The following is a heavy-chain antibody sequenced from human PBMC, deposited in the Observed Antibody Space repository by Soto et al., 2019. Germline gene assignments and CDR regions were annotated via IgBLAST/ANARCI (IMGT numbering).Heavy chain of an antibody. CDR2: ISGSGGST. CDR3: AKDSGYQLPDNYFYYGLDV. Sequence: GGALRLSCAASGFTCSSYAMSWVRQAPGKGLEWVSAISGSGGSTYYADSVKGRFTVSRDNVKNTLSLQMNSLRPEDTAVYYCAKDSGYQLPDNYFYYGLDVWGQGTTVTVSS. J-gene: IGHJ6*02. D-gene: IGHD2-2*01. CDR1: GFTCSSYA. V-gene: IGHV3-23*01.